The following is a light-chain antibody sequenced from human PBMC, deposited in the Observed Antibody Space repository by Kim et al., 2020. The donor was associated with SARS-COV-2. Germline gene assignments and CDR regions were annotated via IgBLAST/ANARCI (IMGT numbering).Light chain of an antibody. CDR1: QSVGSY. CDR3: QQRNSWPRT. J-gene: IGKJ1*01. CDR2: DAS. V-gene: IGKV3-11*01. Sequence: LCPGESATRSCRTSQSVGSYLAWYQQKPGQAPRVLIYDASNRFTGIPARFSGSGSGTDFTLTISSLEPEDFAVYYCQQRNSWPRTFGQGTKVDIK.